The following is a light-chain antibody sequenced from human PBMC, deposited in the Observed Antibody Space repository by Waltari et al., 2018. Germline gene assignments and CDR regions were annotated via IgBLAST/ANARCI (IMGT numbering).Light chain of an antibody. Sequence: QSVLSQPPSASGTPGQGVTISCSGSSSNIGGNGLSWDQQLPGTAPKLLIHTNDQRPSGVPDRVSAAKSGTSASLAISGLQSEDEAHYFCAAWDDALNGRVFGGGTKVTVL. V-gene: IGLV1-44*01. CDR1: SSNIGGNG. J-gene: IGLJ3*02. CDR2: TND. CDR3: AAWDDALNGRV.